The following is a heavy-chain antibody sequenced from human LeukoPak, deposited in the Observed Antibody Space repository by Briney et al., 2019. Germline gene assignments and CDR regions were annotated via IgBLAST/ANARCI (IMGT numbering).Heavy chain of an antibody. V-gene: IGHV1-2*02. J-gene: IGHJ5*02. Sequence: GASVKVSCKASGYTFTGYYMHWVRQAPGPGLEWMGWINPNSGGTNYAQKFQGRVTMTRDTSISTAYMELSRLRSDATAVYYCARDPLQYSSGWYYVSAGSGFDPWGQGTLVTVSS. CDR3: ARDPLQYSSGWYYVSAGSGFDP. CDR1: GYTFTGYY. D-gene: IGHD6-19*01. CDR2: INPNSGGT.